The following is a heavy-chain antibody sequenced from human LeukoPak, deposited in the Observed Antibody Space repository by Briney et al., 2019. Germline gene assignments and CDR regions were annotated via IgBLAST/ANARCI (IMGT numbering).Heavy chain of an antibody. D-gene: IGHD1-26*01. CDR2: IYTSGST. CDR3: AREGSVGATRNRFDL. Sequence: SETLSLTCTVSGGSISSYYWSWIRQPAGKGLEWIGRIYTSGSTNYNPSLKRRVTISVDTSKNQFSLKLSSVTAADTAVYYCAREGSVGATRNRFDLWGQGTLVAVSS. V-gene: IGHV4-4*07. J-gene: IGHJ5*02. CDR1: GGSISSYY.